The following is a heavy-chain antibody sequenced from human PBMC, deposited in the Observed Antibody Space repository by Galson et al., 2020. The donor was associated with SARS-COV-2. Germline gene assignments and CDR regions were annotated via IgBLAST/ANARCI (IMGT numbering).Heavy chain of an antibody. CDR3: VRMVGGYDRGWSFDY. D-gene: IGHD6-19*01. CDR1: GFSLSSSGMY. V-gene: IGHV2-70*11. CDR2: IDWDDYK. J-gene: IGHJ4*02. Sequence: SGPTLVNPTQTLTLTCTFSGFSLSSSGMYVGWIRQPPGKALEWLARIDWDDYKYYNTSLKTRLTISKDTSKNQVVLTMTNMDPVDTATYYCVRMVGGYDRGWSFDYWGQGTLVTVSS.